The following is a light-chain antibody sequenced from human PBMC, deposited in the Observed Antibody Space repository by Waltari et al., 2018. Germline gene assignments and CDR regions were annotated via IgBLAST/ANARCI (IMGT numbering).Light chain of an antibody. CDR2: GKN. J-gene: IGLJ2*01. CDR3: HSRDSSGDVV. V-gene: IGLV3-19*01. Sequence: SSELTQDPAVSVALGQTVRITFHGDSPRTYYVSWFQQKPGQAPALVIYGKNNRPSGIPDRFSASSSGSTASLTIIGAQAEDEADYYCHSRDSSGDVVIGGGTKLTVV. CDR1: SPRTYY.